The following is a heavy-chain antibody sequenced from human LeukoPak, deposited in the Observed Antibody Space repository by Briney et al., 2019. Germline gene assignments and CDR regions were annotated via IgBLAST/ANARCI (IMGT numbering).Heavy chain of an antibody. D-gene: IGHD2-8*01. CDR1: GYTFTNYY. J-gene: IGHJ4*02. CDR3: AREANAVDY. Sequence: GASGKVSCKASGYTFTNYYMHWVRQAPGQGLEWMGIINPSGTSTTYAQRFQGRVTMTRDMSTSTVYMELSSLRSDDTAVYYCAREANAVDYWGQGTLVTVSS. V-gene: IGHV1-46*01. CDR2: INPSGTST.